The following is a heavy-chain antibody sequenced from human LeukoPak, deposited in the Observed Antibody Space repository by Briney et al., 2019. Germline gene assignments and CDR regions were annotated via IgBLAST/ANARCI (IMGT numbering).Heavy chain of an antibody. CDR3: ARGSEQWLALDY. D-gene: IGHD6-19*01. J-gene: IGHJ4*02. CDR1: GYTFTSYY. Sequence: ASVKVSCKAPGYTFTSYYIHWVRQAPGQGLEWMGIINPSGGSTSYAEKFQGRVTMTRDTSTSTVYMELSSLRPEDTAVYYCARGSEQWLALDYWGQGTLVTVSS. CDR2: INPSGGST. V-gene: IGHV1-46*01.